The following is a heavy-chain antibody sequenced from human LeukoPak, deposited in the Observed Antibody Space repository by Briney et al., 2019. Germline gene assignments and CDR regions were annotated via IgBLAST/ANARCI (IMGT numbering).Heavy chain of an antibody. CDR2: INSDGSST. CDR3: ARGSGSDKGSFDY. J-gene: IGHJ4*02. V-gene: IGHV3-74*01. CDR1: GFTFSSYW. D-gene: IGHD1-26*01. Sequence: GGSLRLSCAASGFTFSSYWMHWVRHAPGKGLVWVSRINSDGSSTSYADSVKGRFTISRDNAKNTLYLQMNSLRAEDTDVYYCARGSGSDKGSFDYWGQGTLVTVSS.